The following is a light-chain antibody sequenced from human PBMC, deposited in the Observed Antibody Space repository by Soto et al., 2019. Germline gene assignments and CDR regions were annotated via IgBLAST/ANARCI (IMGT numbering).Light chain of an antibody. V-gene: IGKV1-5*03. J-gene: IGKJ5*01. CDR2: KAS. Sequence: DIQMTQSPSTLAGSVGDRVSMTCRASQTISSWLAWYQQKPGKAPKLLIYKASTLKSGVPSRFSGSGSGTDFSLTISSLQPEDFATYYCQQAHSFPITFGQGTRLEIK. CDR1: QTISSW. CDR3: QQAHSFPIT.